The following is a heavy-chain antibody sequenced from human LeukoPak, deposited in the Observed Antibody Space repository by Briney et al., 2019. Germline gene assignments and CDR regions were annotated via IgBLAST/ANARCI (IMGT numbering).Heavy chain of an antibody. CDR2: ISYDGSNK. CDR3: AREPYSSGWYFSYYFDY. D-gene: IGHD6-19*01. V-gene: IGHV3-30-3*01. Sequence: GGSLRLSCAASGFTFSNYAMHWVRQAPGKGLEWVAVISYDGSNKYYADSVKGRFTISRDNSKNTLNLQMNSLRVEDTAVYYCAREPYSSGWYFSYYFDYWGQGTLVTVSS. CDR1: GFTFSNYA. J-gene: IGHJ4*02.